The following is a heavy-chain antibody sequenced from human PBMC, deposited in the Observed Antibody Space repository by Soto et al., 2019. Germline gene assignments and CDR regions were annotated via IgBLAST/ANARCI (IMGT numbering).Heavy chain of an antibody. CDR2: ISYDGSNK. CDR1: GFTFSSYA. CDR3: ARDHCSSTSCSFDY. Sequence: GSLRLSCAASGFTFSSYAMHWVRQAPGKGLEWVAVISYDGSNKYYADSVKGRFTISRDNSKNTPYLQMNSLRAEDTAVYYCARDHCSSTSCSFDYWGQGTLVTVSS. J-gene: IGHJ4*02. V-gene: IGHV3-30-3*01. D-gene: IGHD2-2*01.